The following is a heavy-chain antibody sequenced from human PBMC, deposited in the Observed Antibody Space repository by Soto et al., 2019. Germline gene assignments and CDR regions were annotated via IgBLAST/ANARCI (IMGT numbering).Heavy chain of an antibody. CDR1: GGSISSSSYY. CDR3: ARLGNYYQSLDP. CDR2: IYYSGVT. Sequence: SETLSLTCTVSGGSISSSSYYWGWIRQPPGKGLEWIGCIYYSGVTNYNPSLKSRVTISVDTPKNQLSLKLNSVTASDTAVYYCARLGNYYQSLDPWGQGTLVTVSS. J-gene: IGHJ5*02. D-gene: IGHD3-22*01. V-gene: IGHV4-61*05.